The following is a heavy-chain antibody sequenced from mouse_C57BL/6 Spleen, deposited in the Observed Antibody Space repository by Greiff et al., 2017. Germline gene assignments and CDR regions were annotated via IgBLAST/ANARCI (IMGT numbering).Heavy chain of an antibody. D-gene: IGHD1-1*01. CDR1: GYTFTSYW. V-gene: IGHV1-69*01. CDR3: ARPGYYGSSFYAMDY. J-gene: IGHJ4*01. CDR2: IDPSDSYT. Sequence: VQLQQPGAELVMPGASVKLSCKASGYTFTSYWMHWVKQRPGQGLEWIGEIDPSDSYTNYNQKFKGKSTLTVDESSSTAYMQLSSLTSEDSAVYYCARPGYYGSSFYAMDYWGQGTSVTVSS.